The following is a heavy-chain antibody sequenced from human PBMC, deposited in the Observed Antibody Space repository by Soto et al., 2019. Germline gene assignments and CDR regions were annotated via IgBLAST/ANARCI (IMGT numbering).Heavy chain of an antibody. CDR3: ARDGEDRQQVGNTEYLGIDV. V-gene: IGHV1-69*01. CDR2: IIPIFGGD. D-gene: IGHD6-13*01. Sequence: VQVVQSEAEAKQPGSSVKLSCKVSGVTFSNAAFSWVRQAPGQGLEWMGGIIPIFGGDKYGQKFQARVKITADEMTDIGYMEMNRLRTDDPADYFGARDGEDRQQVGNTEYLGIDVWGQGTTVTVS. CDR1: GVTFSNAA. J-gene: IGHJ6*02.